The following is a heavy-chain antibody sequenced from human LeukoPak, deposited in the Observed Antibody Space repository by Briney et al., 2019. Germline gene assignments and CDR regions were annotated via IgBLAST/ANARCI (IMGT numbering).Heavy chain of an antibody. J-gene: IGHJ6*03. CDR3: ARRKVVAYYGSGSYYYMDV. V-gene: IGHV3-21*01. CDR2: ISSSSSYI. D-gene: IGHD3-10*01. Sequence: GGSLRLSCAASGFTFSSYSMNWVRQAPGKGLEWVSSISSSSSYIYYADSVKGRFTISRDNAKNSLYLQMNSLRAEDTAVYYCARRKVVAYYGSGSYYYMDVWGKGTTVTVSS. CDR1: GFTFSSYS.